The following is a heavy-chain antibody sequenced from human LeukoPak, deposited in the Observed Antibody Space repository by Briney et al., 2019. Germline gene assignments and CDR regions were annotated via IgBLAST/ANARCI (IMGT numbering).Heavy chain of an antibody. CDR3: ATKGPRRGYFDY. V-gene: IGHV4-61*01. J-gene: IGHJ4*02. CDR2: IYYTGST. Sequence: SETLSLTCTVSGGSVSSDSYYWGWIRQPRGKGLEWIGYIYYTGSTNYNPSLKSRVTISVDMSKNQFSLKLTSVTAADTAVYYCATKGPRRGYFDYWGQGTLVAVSS. CDR1: GGSVSSDSYY.